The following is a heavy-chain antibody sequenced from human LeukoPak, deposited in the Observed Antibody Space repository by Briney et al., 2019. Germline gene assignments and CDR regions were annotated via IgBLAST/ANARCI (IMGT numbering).Heavy chain of an antibody. D-gene: IGHD3-22*01. V-gene: IGHV3-7*03. J-gene: IGHJ3*02. CDR2: IKQDGSEK. Sequence: GGSLRLSCAASGFTFSSYWMSWVRQAPGKGLEWVANIKQDGSEKYYVDSVKGRFTISRDNAKNSLYLQMNSLRAEDTAVYYCARGGYYYEQYFGLTDAFDIWGQGTMVTVSS. CDR3: ARGGYYYEQYFGLTDAFDI. CDR1: GFTFSSYW.